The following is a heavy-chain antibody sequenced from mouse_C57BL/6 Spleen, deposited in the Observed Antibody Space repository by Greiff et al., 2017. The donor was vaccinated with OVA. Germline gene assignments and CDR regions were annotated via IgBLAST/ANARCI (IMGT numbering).Heavy chain of an antibody. J-gene: IGHJ4*01. Sequence: EVQVVESGGGLVQPGGSMKLSCVASGFTFSNYWMNWVRQSPEKGLEWVAQIRLKSDNYATHYAESVKGRFTISRDDSKSSVYLQMNNLRAEDTGIYYCTSITTVVARGYYYAMDYWGQGTSVTVSS. CDR1: GFTFSNYW. V-gene: IGHV6-3*01. D-gene: IGHD1-1*01. CDR2: IRLKSDNYAT. CDR3: TSITTVVARGYYYAMDY.